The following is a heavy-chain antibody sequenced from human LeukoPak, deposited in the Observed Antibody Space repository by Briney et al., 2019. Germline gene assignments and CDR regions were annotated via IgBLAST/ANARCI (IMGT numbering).Heavy chain of an antibody. D-gene: IGHD2-2*02. Sequence: SETLSLTCAVYGGSFSGYYWSWIRKPPGKGLEWIGEINHSGSTNYNPSLKSRVTISVDTSKNQFSLKLSSVTAADTAVYYCARMGYCSSTSCYRNAAEYFQHWGQGTLVTVSS. CDR3: ARMGYCSSTSCYRNAAEYFQH. J-gene: IGHJ1*01. V-gene: IGHV4-34*01. CDR1: GGSFSGYY. CDR2: INHSGST.